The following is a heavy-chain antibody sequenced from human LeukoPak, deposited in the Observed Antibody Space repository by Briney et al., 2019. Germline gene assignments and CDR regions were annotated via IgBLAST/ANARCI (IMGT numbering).Heavy chain of an antibody. Sequence: PSETLSLTCTVSGGSISSYYWSWIRQPPGKGLEWIGYIYYSGSTNYNPSLKSRVTISVDTSKNQFSLKLSSVTAADTAVYYCARAGVGATIDIWGQGTMVTVSS. CDR3: ARAGVGATIDI. CDR2: IYYSGST. CDR1: GGSISSYY. V-gene: IGHV4-59*01. J-gene: IGHJ3*02. D-gene: IGHD1-26*01.